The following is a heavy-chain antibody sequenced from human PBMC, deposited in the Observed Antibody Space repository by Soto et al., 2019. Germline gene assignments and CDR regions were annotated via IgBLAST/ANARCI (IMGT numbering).Heavy chain of an antibody. V-gene: IGHV3-48*02. J-gene: IGHJ4*02. D-gene: IGHD2-8*01. CDR3: AKYCSSDVCFDY. Sequence: GGSLRICCASSGFTFSSCSMNWVRQAPGKGLEWVSFISGSGDTKYYADSVKGRFTISRDNAKNSLYLQMSSLRDEDTAVYYCAKYCSSDVCFDYWGQGTLVTVSS. CDR2: ISGSGDTK. CDR1: GFTFSSCS.